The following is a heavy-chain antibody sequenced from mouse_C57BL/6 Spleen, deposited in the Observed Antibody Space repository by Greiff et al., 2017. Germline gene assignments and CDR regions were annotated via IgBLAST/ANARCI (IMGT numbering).Heavy chain of an antibody. CDR2: INPGSGGT. D-gene: IGHD2-4*01. J-gene: IGHJ3*01. V-gene: IGHV1-54*01. CDR3: ARSLDYESRAY. CDR1: GYAFTNYL. Sequence: VQLQESGAELVRPGTSVKVSCKASGYAFTNYLIEWVKQRPGQGLEWIGVINPGSGGTNYNEKFKGKATLTADKSSSTAYMQLSSLTSEDSAVYFCARSLDYESRAYRGQGTLVTVSA.